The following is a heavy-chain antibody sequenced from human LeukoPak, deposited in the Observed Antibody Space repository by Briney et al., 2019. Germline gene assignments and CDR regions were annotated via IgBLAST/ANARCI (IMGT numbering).Heavy chain of an antibody. CDR2: IRSSTTYV. V-gene: IGHV3-21*01. J-gene: IGHJ4*02. D-gene: IGHD3-22*01. Sequence: GVLRLSCAASGFTFSNYNMNWVRQAPGKGLEWVSSIRSSTTYVYYADSVKGRFTISRDNAKNSLYLQMNSLRAEDTAVYYCARDSLTMIVGRQKRGLDYWGQGTLVTVPS. CDR1: GFTFSNYN. CDR3: ARDSLTMIVGRQKRGLDY.